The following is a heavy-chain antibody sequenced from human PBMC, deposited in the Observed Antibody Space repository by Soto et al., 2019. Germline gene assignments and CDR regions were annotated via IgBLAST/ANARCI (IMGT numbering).Heavy chain of an antibody. D-gene: IGHD1-26*01. V-gene: IGHV3-23*01. Sequence: GGSLRLSCAASGFTFSSYAMSWVRQAPGKGLEWVSAISGSGGSTYYADSVKGRFTISRDNSKNTLYLQMNSLRAEDTAVYYGAKAGGVGAKGAYGMDVWGQGTTVTVSS. CDR2: ISGSGGST. J-gene: IGHJ6*02. CDR3: AKAGGVGAKGAYGMDV. CDR1: GFTFSSYA.